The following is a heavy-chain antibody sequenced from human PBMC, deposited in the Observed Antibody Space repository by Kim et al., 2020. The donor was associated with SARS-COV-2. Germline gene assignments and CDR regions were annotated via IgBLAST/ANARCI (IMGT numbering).Heavy chain of an antibody. CDR1: GGSFSGYY. D-gene: IGHD3-3*01. J-gene: IGHJ4*01. Sequence: SETLSLTCAVYGGSFSGYYWSWIRQPPGKGLEWIGEINHSGSTNYNPSLKSRVTISVDTSKNQFSLKLSSVTAADTAVYYCARTRDVGVAGGASHFCDY. CDR3: ARTRDVGVAGGASHFCDY. CDR2: INHSGST. V-gene: IGHV4-34*01.